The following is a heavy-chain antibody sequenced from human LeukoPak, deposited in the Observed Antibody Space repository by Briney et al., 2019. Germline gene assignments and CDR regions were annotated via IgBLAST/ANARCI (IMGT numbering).Heavy chain of an antibody. D-gene: IGHD2-2*01. Sequence: SQTLSLTCAISGDSVSSNSVTWNWIRQSPSRGLEWLGRTYYRSTGYKDYAVSVRVRITVNPATSKNQFSLHLNSVTPEDTAVYYCARRLTQYDCFDPWGQGTLVTVSS. CDR1: GDSVSSNSVT. J-gene: IGHJ5*02. CDR3: ARRLTQYDCFDP. CDR2: TYYRSTGYK. V-gene: IGHV6-1*01.